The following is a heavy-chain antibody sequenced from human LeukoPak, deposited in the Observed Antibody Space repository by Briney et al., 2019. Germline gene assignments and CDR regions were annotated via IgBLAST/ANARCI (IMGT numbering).Heavy chain of an antibody. CDR1: GFTFSSYA. V-gene: IGHV3-23*01. D-gene: IGHD6-19*01. CDR3: AKDISGWYGSFAFDI. J-gene: IGHJ3*02. CDR2: ISGSGGSA. Sequence: GGSLRLSCAASGFTFSSYAMSWVRQAPGKGLEWVSAISGSGGSAYYADSVKGRFTISRDNSKNTLYLQMNSLRAEDTAVYYCAKDISGWYGSFAFDIWGQGTMVTVSS.